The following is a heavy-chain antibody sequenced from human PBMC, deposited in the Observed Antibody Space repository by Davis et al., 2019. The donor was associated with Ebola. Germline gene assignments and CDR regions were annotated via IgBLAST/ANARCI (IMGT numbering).Heavy chain of an antibody. Sequence: AASVEVSCKASGGTFSSYAISWVRQAPGQGLEWMGRIIPILGIANYAQKFQGRVTITADKSTSTAYMELSSLRSEDTAVYYCARDSEQLVYSLGPWGQGTLVTVSS. J-gene: IGHJ4*02. D-gene: IGHD6-6*01. CDR2: IIPILGIA. CDR3: ARDSEQLVYSLGP. V-gene: IGHV1-69*04. CDR1: GGTFSSYA.